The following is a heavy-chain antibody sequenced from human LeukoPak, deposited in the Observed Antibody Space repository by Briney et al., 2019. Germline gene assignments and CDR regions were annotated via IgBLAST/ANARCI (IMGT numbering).Heavy chain of an antibody. CDR2: IYYSGST. J-gene: IGHJ4*02. D-gene: IGHD3-22*01. CDR3: ARLAGGDSSGYIPIPFDY. V-gene: IGHV4-39*07. Sequence: SETLSLTCTVSGGSISSSSYYWGWLRQPPGKGLEWIGSIYYSGSTYYNPSLKSRVTISVDTSKNQFSLKLSSVTAADTAVYYCARLAGGDSSGYIPIPFDYWGQGTLVTVSS. CDR1: GGSISSSSYY.